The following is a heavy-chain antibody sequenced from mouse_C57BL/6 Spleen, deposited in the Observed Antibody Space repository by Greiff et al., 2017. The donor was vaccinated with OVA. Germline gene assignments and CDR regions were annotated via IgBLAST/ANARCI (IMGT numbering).Heavy chain of an antibody. J-gene: IGHJ4*01. CDR1: GYTFTSYW. V-gene: IGHV1-50*01. D-gene: IGHD2-5*01. Sequence: VQLQQSGAELVKPGASVKLSCKASGYTFTSYWMQWVKQRPGQGLEWIGEIDPSDSYTNYNQKFKGKATLTVDTSSSTAYMQLSSLTSEDSAVYYCARHYSNFPYAMDYWGQGTSVTVSS. CDR3: ARHYSNFPYAMDY. CDR2: IDPSDSYT.